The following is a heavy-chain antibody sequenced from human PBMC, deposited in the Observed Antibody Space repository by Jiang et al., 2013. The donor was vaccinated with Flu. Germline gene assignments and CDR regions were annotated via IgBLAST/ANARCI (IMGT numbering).Heavy chain of an antibody. V-gene: IGHV4-34*01. D-gene: IGHD6-13*01. CDR2: NHSGST. Sequence: NHSGSTNYNPSLKSRVTISVDTSKNQFSLKLSSVTAADTAVYCCARKRIAAAGPGFQHWGQGTLVTVSS. CDR3: ARKRIAAAGPGFQH. J-gene: IGHJ1*01.